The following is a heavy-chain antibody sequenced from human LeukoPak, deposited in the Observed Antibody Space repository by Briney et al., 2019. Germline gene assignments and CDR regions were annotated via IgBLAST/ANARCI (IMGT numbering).Heavy chain of an antibody. V-gene: IGHV4-34*01. J-gene: IGHJ5*02. CDR3: ATDWNLGWFDP. CDR2: INHSGST. Sequence: SETLPLTCAVYGGSFSGYYWSWIRQPPGKGLEWIGEINHSGSTNYNPSLKSRVTISVDTSKNQFSLKLSSVTAADTAVYYCATDWNLGWFDPWGQGTLVTVSS. D-gene: IGHD1-1*01. CDR1: GGSFSGYY.